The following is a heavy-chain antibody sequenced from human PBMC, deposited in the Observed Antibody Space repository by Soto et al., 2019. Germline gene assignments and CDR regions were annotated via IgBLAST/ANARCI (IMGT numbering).Heavy chain of an antibody. CDR1: GGSISSGGYY. V-gene: IGHV4-31*03. CDR3: ARGGWLQFPYYFDY. J-gene: IGHJ4*02. CDR2: IDYSGST. D-gene: IGHD5-12*01. Sequence: QVQLQESGPGLVKPSQTLSLTCTVSGGSISSGGYYWSWIRQHPGKGLEWIGYIDYSGSTYYNPSLKSRVTISVDTSKNQFSLKLSSVTAADTAVYYCARGGWLQFPYYFDYWGQGTLVTVSS.